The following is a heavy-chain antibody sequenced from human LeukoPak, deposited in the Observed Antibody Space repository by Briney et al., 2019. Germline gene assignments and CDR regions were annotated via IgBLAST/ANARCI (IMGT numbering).Heavy chain of an antibody. CDR1: GGTFSSYA. D-gene: IGHD3-10*01. CDR2: IIPIFGTA. J-gene: IGHJ5*02. CDR3: ARENYYGSGSYYT. Sequence: SVKVPCKASGGTFSSYAISWVRQAPGQGLEWMGGIIPIFGTANYAQKFQGRVTITADKSTSTAYMELSSLRSEDTAVYYCARENYYGSGSYYTWGQGTLVTVSS. V-gene: IGHV1-69*06.